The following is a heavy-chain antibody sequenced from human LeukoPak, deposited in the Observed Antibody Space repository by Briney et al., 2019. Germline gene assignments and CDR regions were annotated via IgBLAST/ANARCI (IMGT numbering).Heavy chain of an antibody. Sequence: SETLSLTCTVSGGSISGYYWTWIRQPPGKGLEWIGYIYSSGSTNYNPSLKSRVTISVDTSKNQFSLRLSSVTAADTAVYYCATHRYTRSSSYFDFWGQGTLVTVSS. V-gene: IGHV4-59*08. CDR3: ATHRYTRSSSYFDF. D-gene: IGHD6-6*01. CDR2: IYSSGST. J-gene: IGHJ4*01. CDR1: GGSISGYY.